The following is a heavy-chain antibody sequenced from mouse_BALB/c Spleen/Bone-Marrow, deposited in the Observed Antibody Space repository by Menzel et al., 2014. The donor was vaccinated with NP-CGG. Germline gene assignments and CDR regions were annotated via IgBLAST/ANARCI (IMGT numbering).Heavy chain of an antibody. J-gene: IGHJ4*01. V-gene: IGHV4-1*02. CDR1: AVDFSRYW. CDR2: INPDSSTI. CDR3: ARNAYYAMDY. Sequence: PAPAVDFSRYWMGWVRQAPGEGLEWIGEINPDSSTINYTPSLKDKFIISRDNAKNTLYLQMSKVRSEDTALYYCARNAYYAMDYWGQGTSVTVSS.